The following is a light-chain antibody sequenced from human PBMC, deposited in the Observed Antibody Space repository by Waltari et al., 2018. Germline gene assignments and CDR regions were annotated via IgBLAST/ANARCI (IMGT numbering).Light chain of an antibody. V-gene: IGLV3-21*03. J-gene: IGLJ1*01. CDR2: DDS. Sequence: SYDLTQPPSVSVAPGKTARITCGGDNIGSKSVHWYQQKPGQAPVLVVYDDSNRPLEIPERFSGSNSGNTATLTVRRVEAGDEADYYCQVWDSSSDHYVFGSGTKVTVL. CDR1: NIGSKS. CDR3: QVWDSSSDHYV.